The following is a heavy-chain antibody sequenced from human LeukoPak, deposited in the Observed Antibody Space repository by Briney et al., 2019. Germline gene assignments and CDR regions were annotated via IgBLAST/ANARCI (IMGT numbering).Heavy chain of an antibody. D-gene: IGHD3-3*01. CDR1: GFTFSSYG. J-gene: IGHJ4*02. CDR3: AKAAHYDFWSVYDY. Sequence: GGSLRLSCAASGFTFSSYGMHWVRQAPGKGLEWVTFIRYDGSNKYYTDSVKARFTISRDNSKNTLYLQMNSLRAEDTAVYYCAKAAHYDFWSVYDYWGQGTVVPVPS. V-gene: IGHV3-30*02. CDR2: IRYDGSNK.